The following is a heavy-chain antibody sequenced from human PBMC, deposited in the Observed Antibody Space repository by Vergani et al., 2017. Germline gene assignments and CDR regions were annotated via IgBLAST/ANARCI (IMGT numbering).Heavy chain of an antibody. D-gene: IGHD4-11*01. CDR2: IKSKTDGGTT. CDR1: GFTFSNAW. J-gene: IGHJ4*02. V-gene: IGHV3-15*01. Sequence: EVQLLESGGGLVKPGGSLRLSCAASGFTFSNAWMSWVRQAPGKGLEWVGRIKSKTDGGTTDYAAPVKGRFTISRDDSKSIAYLQMNSLKTEDTAVYYCTRDSPPEYRYFDHWGQGTLVTVSS. CDR3: TRDSPPEYRYFDH.